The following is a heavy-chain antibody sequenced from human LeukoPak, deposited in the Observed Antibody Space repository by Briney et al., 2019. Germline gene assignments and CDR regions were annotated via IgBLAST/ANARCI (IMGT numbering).Heavy chain of an antibody. CDR1: GYTFTGYY. V-gene: IGHV1-2*04. Sequence: ASVKVSCKASGYTFTGYYMHWVRQAPGQGLEWMGWINPNSGGTNYAQKFQGWVTMTRDTSISTAYMELSRLRSDDTAVYYCARESLTGIAAAGFDYWGQGTLVTVSS. D-gene: IGHD6-13*01. J-gene: IGHJ4*02. CDR2: INPNSGGT. CDR3: ARESLTGIAAAGFDY.